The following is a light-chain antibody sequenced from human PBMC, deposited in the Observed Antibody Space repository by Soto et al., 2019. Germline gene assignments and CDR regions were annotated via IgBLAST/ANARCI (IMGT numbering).Light chain of an antibody. CDR3: LQDYNYPFV. CDR2: GAS. CDR1: QDIRKD. V-gene: IGKV1-6*01. J-gene: IGKJ2*01. Sequence: AIQMTQSPSSLSASVGDRVIITCRASQDIRKDLAWYQQKPGKAPQILIYGASTLQSWVASRFGVSGSATDFTLTISSPQPEDYAAYCCLQDYNYPFVFGQGTKVDI.